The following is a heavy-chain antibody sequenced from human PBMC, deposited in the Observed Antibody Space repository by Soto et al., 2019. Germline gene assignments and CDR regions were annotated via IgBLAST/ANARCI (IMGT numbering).Heavy chain of an antibody. V-gene: IGHV1-3*01. CDR2: INAGNGNT. CDR1: GYTFTSYA. CDR3: AREVQEYYYDSSGLLGRYNWFDP. J-gene: IGHJ5*02. D-gene: IGHD3-22*01. Sequence: QVQLVQSGAEVKKPGASVKVSCKASGYTFTSYAMHWVRQAPGQRLEWMGWINAGNGNTKYSQKFQGRVTITRDTSASTAYMELSSLRSEDTAVYYCAREVQEYYYDSSGLLGRYNWFDPWGQGTLVTVSS.